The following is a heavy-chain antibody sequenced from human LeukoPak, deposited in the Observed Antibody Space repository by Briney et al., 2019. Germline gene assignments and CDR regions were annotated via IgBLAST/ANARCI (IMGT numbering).Heavy chain of an antibody. CDR3: ARDRVTMVRGVMRTNPVY. Sequence: GASVKVSCKASGYTFTGYYMHWVRQAPGQGLEWMGWINPNSGGTNYAQKFQGRVTMTRDTSISTAYMEPSRLRSDDTAVYYCARDRVTMVRGVMRTNPVYWGQGTLVTVSS. D-gene: IGHD3-10*01. V-gene: IGHV1-2*02. CDR2: INPNSGGT. CDR1: GYTFTGYY. J-gene: IGHJ4*02.